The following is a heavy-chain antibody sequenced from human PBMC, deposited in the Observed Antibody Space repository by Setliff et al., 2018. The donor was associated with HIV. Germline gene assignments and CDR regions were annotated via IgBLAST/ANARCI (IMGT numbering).Heavy chain of an antibody. D-gene: IGHD1-26*01. J-gene: IGHJ6*03. CDR2: IYTSGST. CDR3: ARDPIDSGSYHLGYYYYMDV. Sequence: SETLSLTCSVSGGSVTSGGGYYWSWIRQLPGKGLEWIGYIYTSGSTNYNPSLKSRVTISVDTAKNQFSLKLSSVTAADTAVYYCARDPIDSGSYHLGYYYYMDVWGKGTTVTVSS. CDR1: GGSVTSGGGYY. V-gene: IGHV4-61*08.